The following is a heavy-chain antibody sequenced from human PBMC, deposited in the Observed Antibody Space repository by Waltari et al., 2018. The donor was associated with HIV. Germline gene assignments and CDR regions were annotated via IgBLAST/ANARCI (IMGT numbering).Heavy chain of an antibody. CDR2: SSSSSSYI. Sequence: EVQLVESGGGLVKPGGSLRLSCAASGFTFSSHSMNWVRQAPGKGLEWVSSSSSSSSYIYYADSVKGRFTISRDNAKNSLYLQMNSLRAEDTAVYYCARDFWGGYYYGMDVWGQGTTVTVSS. V-gene: IGHV3-21*01. CDR3: ARDFWGGYYYGMDV. CDR1: GFTFSSHS. J-gene: IGHJ6*02. D-gene: IGHD3-16*01.